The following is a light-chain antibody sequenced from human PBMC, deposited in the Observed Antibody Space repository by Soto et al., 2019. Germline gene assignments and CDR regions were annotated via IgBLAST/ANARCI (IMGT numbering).Light chain of an antibody. Sequence: QSALTQPASVSGSPGQSFTISCTGTSSDGGGYNYVSWYQQHPGKAPKLMIFAVSNRPSGVSNRFSGSKSGNTASLTISGLQAADEADYYCSSYTSSITYVFGTGTKVTVL. CDR2: AVS. CDR1: SSDGGGYNY. V-gene: IGLV2-14*01. CDR3: SSYTSSITYV. J-gene: IGLJ1*01.